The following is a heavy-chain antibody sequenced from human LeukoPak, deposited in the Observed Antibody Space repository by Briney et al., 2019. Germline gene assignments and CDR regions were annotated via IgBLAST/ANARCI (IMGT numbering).Heavy chain of an antibody. J-gene: IGHJ4*02. CDR2: ISSSSYI. CDR3: ARDLSYCGGDCYPPY. Sequence: PGGSLRLSCAASGFTFSSYSMNWVRQAPGKGLEWVSSISSSSYIYYADSVKGRFTISRDNAKNSLYLQMNSLRAEDTAVYYCARDLSYCGGDCYPPYWGQGTLVTVSS. CDR1: GFTFSSYS. V-gene: IGHV3-21*01. D-gene: IGHD2-21*02.